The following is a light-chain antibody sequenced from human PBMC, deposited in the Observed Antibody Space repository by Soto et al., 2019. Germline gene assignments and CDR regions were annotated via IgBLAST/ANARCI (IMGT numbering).Light chain of an antibody. V-gene: IGLV2-14*01. CDR2: DVS. CDR1: SSDVGGYNY. J-gene: IGLJ2*01. Sequence: QSALTQPASVSGSPGQSITISCTGTSSDVGGYNYVSWYQQHPGKAPKLIIYDVSNRPSGVSNRFSGSKSVNTASLTISGLHAADDVAYYCSSYTSSSTRDVVFGGGTKLTVL. CDR3: SSYTSSSTRDVV.